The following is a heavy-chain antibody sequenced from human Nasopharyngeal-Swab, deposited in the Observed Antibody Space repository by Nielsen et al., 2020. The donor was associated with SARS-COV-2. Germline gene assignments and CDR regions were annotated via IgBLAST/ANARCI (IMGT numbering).Heavy chain of an antibody. J-gene: IGHJ6*02. V-gene: IGHV4-59*01. CDR2: IYYSGST. Sequence: SETLSLTCAVYGGSFSSYYWSWIRQPPGKGLEWIGYIYYSGSTNYNPSLKSRVTISVDTSKNQFSLKLSSVTAADTAVYYCARGQLLLYYYYGMDVWGQGTTVTVSS. D-gene: IGHD2-15*01. CDR1: GGSFSSYY. CDR3: ARGQLLLYYYYGMDV.